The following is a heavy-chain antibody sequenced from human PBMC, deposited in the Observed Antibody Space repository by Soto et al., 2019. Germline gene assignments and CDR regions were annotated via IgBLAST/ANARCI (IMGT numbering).Heavy chain of an antibody. CDR3: TRIDGNGWREFDP. CDR2: IKQDGSEK. V-gene: IGHV3-7*03. Sequence: EVLLVESGGGLVQPGGSLRLSCAASGFTFSTYWMTRVRQAPGKGLEWVANIKQDGSEKYYVDSVKGRFTISRDNAKSSLYLQMNSLRAEDTAVYYCTRIDGNGWREFDPWGQGTLVTVSS. D-gene: IGHD6-19*01. CDR1: GFTFSTYW. J-gene: IGHJ5*02.